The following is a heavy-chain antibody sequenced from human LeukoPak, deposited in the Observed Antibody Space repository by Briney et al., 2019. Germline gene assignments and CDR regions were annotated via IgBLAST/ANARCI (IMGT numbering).Heavy chain of an antibody. CDR3: VRGMWGAAALGY. Sequence: SETLSLTCAVYGGSFSGYYWSWIRQPPGKGLEWIGEINHSGSTNYNPSLKSRVTISVDTSKNQFSLKLSSVTAADTAVYYCVRGMWGAAALGYWGQGTLVTVSS. V-gene: IGHV4-34*01. CDR2: INHSGST. D-gene: IGHD6-13*01. J-gene: IGHJ4*02. CDR1: GGSFSGYY.